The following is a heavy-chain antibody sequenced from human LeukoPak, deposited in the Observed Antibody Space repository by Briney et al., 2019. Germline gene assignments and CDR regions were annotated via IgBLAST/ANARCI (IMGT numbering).Heavy chain of an antibody. V-gene: IGHV3-23*01. Sequence: PGGSLRLSCAASGFTFSSYAMSWVRQAPGKGLEWVSAISGSGGSTYYADSVKGRFTISRDNSKNTLYLQMNSLRAEDTAVYYCTSSRAGDNWNLYYWGQGTLVTVSS. CDR2: ISGSGGST. CDR1: GFTFSSYA. CDR3: TSSRAGDNWNLYY. D-gene: IGHD1-7*01. J-gene: IGHJ4*02.